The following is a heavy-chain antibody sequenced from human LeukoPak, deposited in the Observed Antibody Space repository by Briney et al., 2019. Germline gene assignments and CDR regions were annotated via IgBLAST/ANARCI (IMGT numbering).Heavy chain of an antibody. CDR1: GFTFSSYG. D-gene: IGHD2/OR15-2a*01. CDR3: VSFYETY. CDR2: INSDGSWT. V-gene: IGHV3-74*01. Sequence: GGSLRLSCAASGFTFSSYGMNWVRQAPGKGLVWVSHINSDGSWTSYADSVKGRFTISKDNAKNTVYLQMNSLRAEDTAVYYCVSFYETYWGRGTLVTVSS. J-gene: IGHJ4*02.